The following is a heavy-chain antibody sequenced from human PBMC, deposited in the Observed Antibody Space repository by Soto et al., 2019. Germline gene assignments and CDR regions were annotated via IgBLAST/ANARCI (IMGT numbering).Heavy chain of an antibody. CDR1: GFTFSSYA. D-gene: IGHD3-22*01. V-gene: IGHV3-23*01. CDR3: AKGRESSGSYRPFDY. Sequence: GGSLRLSCAASGFTFSSYAMSWVRQAPGKGLEWVSAISGGGVATNYADSVKGRFTISRDNSKNTLYLQMNSLRAEDTAVYYCAKGRESSGSYRPFDYWGQGTLVTVSS. J-gene: IGHJ4*02. CDR2: ISGGGVAT.